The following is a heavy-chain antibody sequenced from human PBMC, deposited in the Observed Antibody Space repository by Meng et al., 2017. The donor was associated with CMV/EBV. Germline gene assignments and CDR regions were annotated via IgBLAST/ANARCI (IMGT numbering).Heavy chain of an antibody. CDR2: INHSGST. J-gene: IGHJ4*02. V-gene: IGHV4-34*01. CDR1: GGSFSGYY. D-gene: IGHD2-15*01. Sequence: VQSRQVGEGLLKASAPLSRTCAVYGGSFSGYYWSWIRQPPGKGLEWIGEINHSGSTNYNPSLKSRVTISVDTSKNQFSLKLSSVTAADTAVYYCASSLTYPDYWGQGTLVTVSS. CDR3: ASSLTYPDY.